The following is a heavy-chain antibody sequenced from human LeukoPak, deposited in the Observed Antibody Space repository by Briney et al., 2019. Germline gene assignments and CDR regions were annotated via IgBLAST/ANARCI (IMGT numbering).Heavy chain of an antibody. D-gene: IGHD3-16*01. Sequence: ASVKVSCKASGDTFTSYDINWVRQAPGQGLEWMASMNPNNGNTAYARKFQGRATMTRDTSIGTAYLELSALRSEDTAVYYCARLHWESGGIYFYYYMDVWGKGTTVTVSS. V-gene: IGHV1-8*01. CDR3: ARLHWESGGIYFYYYMDV. J-gene: IGHJ6*03. CDR2: MNPNNGNT. CDR1: GDTFTSYD.